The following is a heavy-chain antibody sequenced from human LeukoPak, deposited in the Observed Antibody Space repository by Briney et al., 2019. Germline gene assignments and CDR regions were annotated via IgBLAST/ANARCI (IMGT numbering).Heavy chain of an antibody. D-gene: IGHD6-19*01. CDR2: IRSKANSYAT. CDR1: GFTFSGSA. J-gene: IGHJ4*02. V-gene: IGHV3-73*01. Sequence: GGSLRLSCAASGFTFSGSAMHWVRQASGKGLEWVGRIRSKANSYATAYAASVKGRFTISRDDSKNTAYLQMNSLKTEDTAVYYCTRHLDHSSSGWYYFDYWGQGTLVTVSS. CDR3: TRHLDHSSSGWYYFDY.